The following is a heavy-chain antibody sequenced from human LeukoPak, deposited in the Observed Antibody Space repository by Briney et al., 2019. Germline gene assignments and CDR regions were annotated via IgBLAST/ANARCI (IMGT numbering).Heavy chain of an antibody. CDR1: GDSISSYY. CDR2: IYYSGST. Sequence: SETLSLTCTVSGDSISSYYWSWIRQPPGKGLEWIGYIYYSGSTNYNPSLKSRVTISVDTSKNQFSLKLSSVTAADTAVYYCARYIVVVPAAIRWFDPWGQGTLVTVSS. D-gene: IGHD2-2*01. V-gene: IGHV4-59*01. CDR3: ARYIVVVPAAIRWFDP. J-gene: IGHJ5*02.